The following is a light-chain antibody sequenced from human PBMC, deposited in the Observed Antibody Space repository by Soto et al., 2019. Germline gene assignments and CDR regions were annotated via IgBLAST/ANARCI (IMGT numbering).Light chain of an antibody. Sequence: DIQMTQSPSTLSAYVGERVTITCRASQSISGWLAWYQQKPGKAPKLLIYEASRLQSGVPSRFSGSGSGTEFILTISSLQPDDFATYYCHQYNSFLWSFGQGTKVEIK. CDR1: QSISGW. V-gene: IGKV1-5*03. J-gene: IGKJ1*01. CDR3: HQYNSFLWS. CDR2: EAS.